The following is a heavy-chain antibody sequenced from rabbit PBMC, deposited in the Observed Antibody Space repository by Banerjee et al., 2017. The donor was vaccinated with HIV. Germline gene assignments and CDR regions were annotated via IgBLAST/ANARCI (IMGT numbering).Heavy chain of an antibody. V-gene: IGHV1S45*01. CDR2: MHAGNSGST. CDR3: AKSSAGHFSRLDL. J-gene: IGHJ3*01. D-gene: IGHD1-1*01. CDR1: GFSFSSTYW. Sequence: EESGGDLVKPEGSLTLTCTASGFSFSSTYWICWVRQAPGKGLEWIACMHAGNSGSTYYASWAKGRFTISKTSSTTVTLQMTSLTAADTATYFCAKSSAGHFSRLDLWGQGTLVTVS.